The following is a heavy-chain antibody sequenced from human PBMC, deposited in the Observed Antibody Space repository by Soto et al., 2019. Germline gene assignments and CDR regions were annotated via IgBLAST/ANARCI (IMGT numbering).Heavy chain of an antibody. CDR1: GGTFSSYA. CDR2: IIPIFGTA. CDR3: ARVGRAEVFSSGWYW. J-gene: IGHJ4*02. D-gene: IGHD6-19*01. V-gene: IGHV1-69*13. Sequence: ASVKVSCKASGGTFSSYAISWVRQAPGQGLEWMGGIIPIFGTANYAQKFQGRVTITADESTSTAYMELSSLRSEDTAVYYCARVGRAEVFSSGWYWWGQGTLVTVSS.